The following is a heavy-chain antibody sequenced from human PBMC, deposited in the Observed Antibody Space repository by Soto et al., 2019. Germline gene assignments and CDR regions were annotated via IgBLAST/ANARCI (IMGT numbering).Heavy chain of an antibody. J-gene: IGHJ6*02. Sequence: GESLKISCKGSGYSFTSSWIGWVRQMPGKGLEWMGIIYPGDSDTRYSPSFQGQVTISADKSISTAYLQWSSLKASDTAMYYCTLIGYCDGSCGVYCFYGKDVWGQGATVAVSS. D-gene: IGHD3-22*01. V-gene: IGHV5-51*01. CDR1: GYSFTSSW. CDR2: IYPGDSDT. CDR3: TLIGYCDGSCGVYCFYGKDV.